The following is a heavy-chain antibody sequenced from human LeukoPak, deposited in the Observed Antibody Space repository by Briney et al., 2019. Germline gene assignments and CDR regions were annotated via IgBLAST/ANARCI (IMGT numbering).Heavy chain of an antibody. V-gene: IGHV1-46*01. CDR2: INPSGGST. Sequence: AASVKVSCKASGYTFTSYYMHWVRQAPGQGLEWMGIINPSGGSTSYAQKFQGRVTMTRDTSTSTVYMELRSLRSDDTAVYYCARVGSTRTRYFDLWGRGTLVTVSS. CDR1: GYTFTSYY. D-gene: IGHD2-2*01. J-gene: IGHJ2*01. CDR3: ARVGSTRTRYFDL.